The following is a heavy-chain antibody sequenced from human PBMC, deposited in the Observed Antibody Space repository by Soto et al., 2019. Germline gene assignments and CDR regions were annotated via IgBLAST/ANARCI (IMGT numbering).Heavy chain of an antibody. CDR2: ISGSGGST. J-gene: IGHJ4*02. CDR1: GFTFSSYA. V-gene: IGHV3-23*01. CDR3: AKGPNYLYYFDY. Sequence: GGSLRRSCAASGFTFSSYAMSWVRQAPGKGLEWVSAISGSGGSTYYADSVKGRFTISRDNSKNTLYLQMNSLRAEDTAVYYCAKGPNYLYYFDYWGQGTLVTVSS. D-gene: IGHD4-4*01.